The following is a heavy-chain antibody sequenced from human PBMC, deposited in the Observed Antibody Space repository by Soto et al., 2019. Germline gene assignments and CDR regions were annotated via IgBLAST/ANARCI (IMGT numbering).Heavy chain of an antibody. CDR3: AGGGFGQLWWFDP. CDR1: GGTFSSYA. Sequence: QVQLVQSGAEVKKPGSSGKGSCKASGGTFSSYAGSWVRQAPGQGLEWMGGIIPIFGTANYAQKFQGRVTNTADESTSTAYMELSSLRSEDMVVYYCAGGGFGQLWWFDPWGQGTLVTVSS. V-gene: IGHV1-69*01. J-gene: IGHJ5*02. D-gene: IGHD3-10*01. CDR2: IIPIFGTA.